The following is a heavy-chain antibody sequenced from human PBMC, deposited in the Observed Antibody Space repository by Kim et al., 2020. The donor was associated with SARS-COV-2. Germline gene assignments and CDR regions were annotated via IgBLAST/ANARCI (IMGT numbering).Heavy chain of an antibody. Sequence: ASVKVSCKASVYTFTSYAFHWVRQAPGQRLEWMGWIDADNGNTKYSQKFQGRVTITRDTSASTAYMELSSLRSEDTAVYYCARNEDYWGQGTLVTVSS. J-gene: IGHJ4*02. V-gene: IGHV1-3*01. CDR3: ARNEDY. CDR1: VYTFTSYA. CDR2: IDADNGNT.